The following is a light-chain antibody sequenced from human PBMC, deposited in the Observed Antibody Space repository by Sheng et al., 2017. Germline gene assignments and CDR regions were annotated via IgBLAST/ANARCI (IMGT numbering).Light chain of an antibody. CDR3: QQYFSYPWT. Sequence: DIQMTQSPSTLSASPGHRVTITCRASQSISGRLAWYQQKPGKAPNLLIYKGTTLEDGVPSRFSGSGAETEFTLTISSLQPDDFATYYCQQYFSYPWTFGQGARWRSN. CDR2: KGT. V-gene: IGKV1-5*03. CDR1: QSISGR. J-gene: IGKJ1*01.